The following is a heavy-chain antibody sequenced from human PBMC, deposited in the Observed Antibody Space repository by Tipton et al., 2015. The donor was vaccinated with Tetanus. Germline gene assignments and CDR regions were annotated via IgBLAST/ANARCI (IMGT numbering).Heavy chain of an antibody. J-gene: IGHJ5*02. Sequence: TLSLTCSVSGGAINSYDYYWGWIRQSPEKGLEWIGSIYYSGSSYYSPSLKSRVTVSVDMSQNQFSLKMNSVTATDTAIYFCARHDRKENYFDPWGQGTLVTVSS. D-gene: IGHD1-14*01. CDR3: ARHDRKENYFDP. CDR1: GGAINSYDYY. CDR2: IYYSGSS. V-gene: IGHV4-39*01.